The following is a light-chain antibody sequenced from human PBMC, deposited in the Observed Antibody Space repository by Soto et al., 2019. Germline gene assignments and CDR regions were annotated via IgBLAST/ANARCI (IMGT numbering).Light chain of an antibody. CDR3: QQYATTPFS. V-gene: IGKV3-20*01. Sequence: EIGWTQSPGTLSLSLGERATVSCRASQSVGSNYLAWYQRKPGQAPRLLIYGASSRATGIPDRFSGSGSGTDFTLTISRLEPEDFSVYYCQQYATTPFSFGPGTKVDIK. CDR2: GAS. CDR1: QSVGSNY. J-gene: IGKJ3*01.